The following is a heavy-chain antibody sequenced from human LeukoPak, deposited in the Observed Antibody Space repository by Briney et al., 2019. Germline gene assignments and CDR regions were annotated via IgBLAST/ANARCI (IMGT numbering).Heavy chain of an antibody. CDR3: ARSPAYAYSSGRKYYFDY. CDR2: INPNSGGT. Sequence: ASVKVSCKASGYTFTGYYMHWVRQAPGQGLEWMGWINPNSGGTNYAQKFQGRVTMTRDTSICTAYMELSRLRSDDTAVYYCARSPAYAYSSGRKYYFDYWGQGTLVTVSS. J-gene: IGHJ4*02. CDR1: GYTFTGYY. V-gene: IGHV1-2*02. D-gene: IGHD6-19*01.